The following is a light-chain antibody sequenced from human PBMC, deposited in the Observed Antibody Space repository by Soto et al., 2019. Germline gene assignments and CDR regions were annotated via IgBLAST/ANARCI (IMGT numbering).Light chain of an antibody. V-gene: IGKV3-20*01. J-gene: IGKJ2*01. Sequence: IVLTQSPGTLSLSPGERATLSCRASQSVSSSYFAWYQQQPGQTPMLLIYGASSRATGIPDRFSGSGSGTEFTLTISRLEPEDFAVYYCQQFENSPYTFGQGTKLDIK. CDR2: GAS. CDR1: QSVSSSY. CDR3: QQFENSPYT.